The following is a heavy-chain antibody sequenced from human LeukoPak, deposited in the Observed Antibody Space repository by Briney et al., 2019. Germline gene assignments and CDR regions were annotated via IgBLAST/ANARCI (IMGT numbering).Heavy chain of an antibody. CDR3: ASLGN. CDR1: GFPFSNFW. CDR2: IKQDGSEK. Sequence: PGGSLRLSCATSGFPFSNFWMNWVRQAPGKGLEWVANIKQDGSEKFYVDSVKGRFTISRDNAKNSLYLQMNSLRADDTAVYYRASLGNWGQGTLVTVSS. J-gene: IGHJ4*02. V-gene: IGHV3-7*01. D-gene: IGHD1-1*01.